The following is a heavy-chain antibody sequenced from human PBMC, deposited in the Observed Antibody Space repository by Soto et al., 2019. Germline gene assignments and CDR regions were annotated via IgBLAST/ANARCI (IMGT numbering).Heavy chain of an antibody. CDR3: ARNSEPYYDYVWGSYRFPFGY. Sequence: GGSLRLSCAASGFTFSSYEMNWVRQAPGKGLEWVSYISSSGSTIYYADSVKGRFTISRDNAKNSLYLQMNSLRAEDTAVYYCARNSEPYYDYVWGSYRFPFGYWGQGTLVTVSS. J-gene: IGHJ4*02. V-gene: IGHV3-48*03. CDR1: GFTFSSYE. D-gene: IGHD3-16*02. CDR2: ISSSGSTI.